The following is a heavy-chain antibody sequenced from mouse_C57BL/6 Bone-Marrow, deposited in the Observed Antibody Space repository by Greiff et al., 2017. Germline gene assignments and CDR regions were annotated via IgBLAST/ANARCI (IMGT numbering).Heavy chain of an antibody. CDR2: ISYDGSN. V-gene: IGHV3-6*01. Sequence: ESGPGLVKPSQSLSLTCSVTGYSITSGYYWNWIRQFPGNKLEWMGYISYDGSNNYNPSLKNRISITRDTSKNQFFLKLNSVTTEDTATYYCASSGYYGSYWYFDVWGTGTTVTVSS. CDR3: ASSGYYGSYWYFDV. CDR1: GYSITSGYY. J-gene: IGHJ1*03. D-gene: IGHD1-1*01.